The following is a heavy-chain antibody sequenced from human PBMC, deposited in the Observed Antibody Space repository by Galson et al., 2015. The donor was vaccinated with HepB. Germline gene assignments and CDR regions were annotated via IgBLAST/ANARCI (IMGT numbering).Heavy chain of an antibody. Sequence: QSGAEVTKPGESLTISCKGSGYSITSYWIGWVRQMPGKGLEWMGIIYPGDSDTRYSPSFQGQVTISADKSISTAYRQWSSLKASDTAMYYCARRAEASRGYNWFDPWGQGTLVTVSS. CDR2: IYPGDSDT. J-gene: IGHJ5*02. D-gene: IGHD1-14*01. CDR1: GYSITSYW. CDR3: ARRAEASRGYNWFDP. V-gene: IGHV5-51*03.